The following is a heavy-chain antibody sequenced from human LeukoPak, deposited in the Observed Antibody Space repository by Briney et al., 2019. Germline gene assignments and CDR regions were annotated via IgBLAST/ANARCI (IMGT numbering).Heavy chain of an antibody. Sequence: HLGGSLRLSCVGSGFSFISVWLNWVRQAPGKGLEWVSYISSSSSTIYYADSVKGRFTISRDNAKNSLYLQMNSLRAEDTAVYYCARAIWSGYYVFDYWGQGTLVTVSS. J-gene: IGHJ4*02. D-gene: IGHD3-3*01. CDR2: ISSSSSTI. CDR3: ARAIWSGYYVFDY. CDR1: GFSFISVW. V-gene: IGHV3-48*01.